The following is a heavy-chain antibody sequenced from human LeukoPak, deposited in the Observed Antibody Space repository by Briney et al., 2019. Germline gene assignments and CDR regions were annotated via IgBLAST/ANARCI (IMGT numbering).Heavy chain of an antibody. D-gene: IGHD3-3*01. V-gene: IGHV4-30-4*07. CDR1: GGSISSGGYS. CDR3: ARERVEGQLKGIYYMDV. J-gene: IGHJ6*03. CDR2: IYYSGST. Sequence: SETLSLTCAVSGGSISSGGYSWSWIRQPPGTGLEWIGYIYYSGSTYYNPSLKSRVTISVDTSKNQFSLKLSSVTAADTAVYYCARERVEGQLKGIYYMDVWGKGTTVTVSS.